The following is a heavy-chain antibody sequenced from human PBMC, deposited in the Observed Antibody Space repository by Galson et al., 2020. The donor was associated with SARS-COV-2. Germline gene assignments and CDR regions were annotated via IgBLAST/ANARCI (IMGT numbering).Heavy chain of an antibody. CDR2: TYYRSEWNN. Sequence: SQTLSLTCAISGDNVSSNRAAWNWIRQSPSRGLEWLGRTYYRSEWNNDYAVSMKGRLIINADTSENQFSLQLDSVTPEDTAVYYCARDPSDWTFFDYWGQGTLFTVSS. J-gene: IGHJ4*02. V-gene: IGHV6-1*01. D-gene: IGHD1-1*01. CDR3: ARDPSDWTFFDY. CDR1: GDNVSSNRAA.